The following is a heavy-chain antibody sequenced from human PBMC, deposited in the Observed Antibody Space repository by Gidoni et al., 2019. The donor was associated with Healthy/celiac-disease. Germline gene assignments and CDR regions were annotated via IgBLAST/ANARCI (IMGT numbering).Heavy chain of an antibody. D-gene: IGHD6-13*01. Sequence: EVQLLESGGGLVQPGGSLRRSGAASGFTFSSYAMSWVRQAPGKGLEWVSAISGSGGSTSYADSVKGRFTISRDNSKNTLYLQMNSLRAEDTAVYYCAKDLYSSSWYPPLDYWGQGTLVTVSS. CDR1: GFTFSSYA. V-gene: IGHV3-23*01. CDR3: AKDLYSSSWYPPLDY. J-gene: IGHJ4*02. CDR2: ISGSGGST.